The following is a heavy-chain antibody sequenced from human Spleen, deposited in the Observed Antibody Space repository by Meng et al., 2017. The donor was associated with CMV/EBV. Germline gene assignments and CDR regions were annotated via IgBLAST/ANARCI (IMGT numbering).Heavy chain of an antibody. CDR1: GYTFTSYG. CDR2: ISAYNGNT. CDR3: ATGSSWYLYYYYYGMDV. D-gene: IGHD6-13*01. J-gene: IGHJ6*02. V-gene: IGHV1-18*01. Sequence: ASVKVSCKASGYTFTSYGISWVRQAPGQGLEWMGWISAYNGNTNYAQKVQGRVIMTTDTSTSTTFMELSSLRSEDTAVYYCATGSSWYLYYYYYGMDVWGQGTTVTVSS.